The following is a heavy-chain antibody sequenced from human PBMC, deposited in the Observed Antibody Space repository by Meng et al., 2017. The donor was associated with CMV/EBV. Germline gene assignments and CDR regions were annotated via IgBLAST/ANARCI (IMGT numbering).Heavy chain of an antibody. CDR3: ARASFRGCDY. Sequence: GESLKISCAASGFTFSSYWMSWVRQAPGKGLEWVANIKQDGSEKYYVDSVKGRFTISRDNAKNSLYLQMNSLRAEDTAVYYCARASFRGCDYWGQGTLVTVSS. CDR1: GFTFSSYW. V-gene: IGHV3-7*01. J-gene: IGHJ4*02. CDR2: IKQDGSEK.